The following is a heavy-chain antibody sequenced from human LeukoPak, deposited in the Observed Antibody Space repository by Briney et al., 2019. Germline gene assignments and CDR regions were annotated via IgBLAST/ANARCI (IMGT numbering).Heavy chain of an antibody. D-gene: IGHD3-10*01. J-gene: IGHJ4*02. Sequence: GESLKISCKGSGYSFTSYWIGWVRQMPGKGLEWMGIIYPGDSDTRYSPSFQGHVTISVGKSISTAFLQWPSLKTSDTAVYYCARPARGGRYRALQFWGQGTLVTVSS. V-gene: IGHV5-51*01. CDR2: IYPGDSDT. CDR1: GYSFTSYW. CDR3: ARPARGGRYRALQF.